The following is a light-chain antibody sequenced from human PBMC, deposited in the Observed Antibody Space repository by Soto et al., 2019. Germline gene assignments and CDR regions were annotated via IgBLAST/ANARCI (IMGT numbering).Light chain of an antibody. V-gene: IGKV3-15*01. CDR3: QQYTVWPFT. CDR1: QNINTN. CDR2: HTS. J-gene: IGKJ4*01. Sequence: EIEMTQSPATLSLSPGERATLSCRASQNINTNLAWYQQSPGRAPRLFIYHTSTRATGIPDRFIGSGSGTEFTLTISSLQSEDFALYYCQQYTVWPFTFGGGTRVEIK.